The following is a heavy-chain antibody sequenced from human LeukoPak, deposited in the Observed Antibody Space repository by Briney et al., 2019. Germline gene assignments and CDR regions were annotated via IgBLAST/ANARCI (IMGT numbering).Heavy chain of an antibody. V-gene: IGHV3-21*01. CDR3: ARGRAPHGYGGSGDY. D-gene: IGHD4-23*01. CDR1: GFTFSSYS. J-gene: IGHJ4*02. CDR2: ISSSSSYI. Sequence: GGSLRLSCAASGFTFSSYSMNWVRQAPGKGLEWVSSISSSSSYIYYADSVKGRFTISRDNAKNSLYLQMNSLRAEDTAVYYCARGRAPHGYGGSGDYWGQGTLVTVSS.